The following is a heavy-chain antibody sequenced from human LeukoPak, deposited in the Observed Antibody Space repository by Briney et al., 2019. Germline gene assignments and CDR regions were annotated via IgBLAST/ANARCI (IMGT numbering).Heavy chain of an antibody. CDR2: MNPYAHKT. CDR1: GYTFTSFD. CDR3: ARAPSPYYYDSSAYYSDY. Sequence: ASVKVSCKTSGYTFTSFDINWVRQATGQGLEWLGWMNPYAHKTGYAQKFQGRVTFTGDTSIRTAYMEVSNLTSEDTAVYYCARAPSPYYYDSSAYYSDYWGQGTLVTVSS. D-gene: IGHD3-22*01. V-gene: IGHV1-8*03. J-gene: IGHJ4*02.